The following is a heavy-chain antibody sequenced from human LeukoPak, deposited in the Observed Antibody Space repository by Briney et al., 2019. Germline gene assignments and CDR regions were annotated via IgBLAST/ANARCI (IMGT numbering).Heavy chain of an antibody. D-gene: IGHD5-18*01. CDR1: GFTFSSYS. Sequence: GGSLRLSCAASGFTFSSYSMDWVRQAPGGGLGWVSYISSSSSTIYYADSVKGRFTISRDNAKNSLYLQMNSLRAEDTAVYYCARDRRVQLRENFDYWGQGTLVTVSS. V-gene: IGHV3-48*01. CDR3: ARDRRVQLRENFDY. J-gene: IGHJ4*02. CDR2: ISSSSSTI.